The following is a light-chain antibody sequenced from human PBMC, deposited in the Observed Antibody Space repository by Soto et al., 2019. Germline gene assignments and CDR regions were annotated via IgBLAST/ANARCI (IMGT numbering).Light chain of an antibody. CDR3: QQFNTYPIT. CDR1: QDIRGA. V-gene: IGKV1-13*02. J-gene: IGKJ5*01. CDR2: DVS. Sequence: AIQLTQSPSSLSASVGDRVTITCRASQDIRGALAWYQQKPGKPPKLLIFDVSSLQSGVPSRFSGSGSETDFTLTISSLQAEDFATYYCQQFNTYPITFGQGTRLEIK.